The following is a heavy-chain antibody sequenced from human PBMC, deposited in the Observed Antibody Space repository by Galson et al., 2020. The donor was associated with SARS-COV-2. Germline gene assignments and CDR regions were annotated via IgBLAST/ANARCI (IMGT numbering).Heavy chain of an antibody. V-gene: IGHV3-53*01. CDR3: ARDWKRPQMGY. D-gene: IGHD1-1*01. Sequence: ESLKISCAVSGVTVSGNYMSWVRQAPGKGLEWVSVINSDGSTHYADSVKGRFTISRDNSKNTVYLQMNSLRAEDTAIYYCARDWKRPQMGYWGQGTLVTVSS. CDR2: INSDGST. J-gene: IGHJ4*01. CDR1: GVTVSGNY.